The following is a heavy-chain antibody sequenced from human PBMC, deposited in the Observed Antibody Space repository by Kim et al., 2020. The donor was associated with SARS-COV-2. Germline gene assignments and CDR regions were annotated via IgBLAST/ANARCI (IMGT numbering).Heavy chain of an antibody. V-gene: IGHV4-39*07. D-gene: IGHD3-3*01. Sequence: SETLSLTCTVSGGSLSSTSYYWGWIRQPPGKGLEWIGSLYYGLIPPHPPSLHSRVTLSTCTSTFHFSLILTSVPAAHSSLYFFPSLPLYY. CDR3: PSLPLYY. J-gene: IGHJ6*01. CDR1: GGSLSSTSYY. CDR2: LYYGLIP.